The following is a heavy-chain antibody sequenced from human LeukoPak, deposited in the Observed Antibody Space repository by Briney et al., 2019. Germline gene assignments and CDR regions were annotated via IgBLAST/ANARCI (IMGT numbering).Heavy chain of an antibody. V-gene: IGHV3-30-3*01. CDR3: ARGFSTVTTRGPSDY. J-gene: IGHJ4*02. CDR1: GFTFSSYA. CDR2: ISYDGSNK. D-gene: IGHD4-17*01. Sequence: GGSLRLSCAASGFTFSSYAMHWVRQAPGKGLEWVAVISYDGSNKYYADSVKGRFTISRDNSKNTLYLQMNSLRAEDTAVYYCARGFSTVTTRGPSDYWGQGTLVTVSS.